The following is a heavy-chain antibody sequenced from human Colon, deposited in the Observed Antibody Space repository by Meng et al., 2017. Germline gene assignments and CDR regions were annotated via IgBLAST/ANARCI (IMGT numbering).Heavy chain of an antibody. CDR1: GLNLVIYT. J-gene: IGHJ5*02. V-gene: IGHV3-30*17. D-gene: IGHD3-10*01. CDR3: ASHGGGA. Sequence: QLVDAGGCLFRPGGSTALSCAFSGLNLVIYTMHWVRQAPGKGLECVSVISYNGGHIYYADSVKGRFTISRDNSRSSVYLQMNSLRDEDTAVYYCASHGGGAWGLGTLVTVSS. CDR2: ISYNGGHI.